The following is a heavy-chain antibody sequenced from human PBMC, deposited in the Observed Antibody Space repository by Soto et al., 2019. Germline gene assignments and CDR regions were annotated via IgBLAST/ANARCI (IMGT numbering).Heavy chain of an antibody. CDR2: LIPLFGTT. V-gene: IGHV1-69*06. CDR3: ARGPNWGYRFDS. J-gene: IGHJ4*02. CDR1: GGTFSGHA. Sequence: QVQLVQSGAEAKKPGSSVKVSCEASGGTFSGHAISWVRQAPGQGPEWMGGLIPLFGTTQHAQNFQDRLTITADKSPSTAYMELTSLRFEDTAIYYCARGPNWGYRFDSWGQGTLVTVSS. D-gene: IGHD7-27*01.